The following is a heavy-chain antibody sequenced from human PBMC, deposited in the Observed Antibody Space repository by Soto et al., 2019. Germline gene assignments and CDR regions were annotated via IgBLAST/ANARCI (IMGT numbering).Heavy chain of an antibody. V-gene: IGHV5-51*01. J-gene: IGHJ5*02. Sequence: PGESLKISCKGSGYSFTSYWIGWVRQMPGKGLEWMGIIYPSDSDTRYSPSFQGQVTISVDKSINTAYWQWSSVKASDTAMYYGAILTGWGPSNSFGPCCPGPLVTVSS. CDR2: IYPSDSDT. D-gene: IGHD3-10*01. CDR1: GYSFTSYW. CDR3: AILTGWGPSNSFGP.